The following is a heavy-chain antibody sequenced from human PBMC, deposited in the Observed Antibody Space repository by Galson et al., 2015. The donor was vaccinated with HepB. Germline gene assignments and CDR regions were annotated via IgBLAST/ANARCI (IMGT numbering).Heavy chain of an antibody. CDR2: IRYDGSNK. J-gene: IGHJ4*02. CDR1: GFTFSSYG. V-gene: IGHV3-30*02. D-gene: IGHD1-26*01. Sequence: SLRLSCAASGFTFSSYGMHWVRQAPGKGLEWVAFIRYDGSNKYYADSVKGRFTISRDNSKNTLYLQMNSLRAEDTAVYYCAKDMEWELLRGVGATFDYWGQGTLVTVSS. CDR3: AKDMEWELLRGVGATFDY.